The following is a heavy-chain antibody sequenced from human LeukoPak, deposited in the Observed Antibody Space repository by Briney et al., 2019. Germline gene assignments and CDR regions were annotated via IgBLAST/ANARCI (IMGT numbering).Heavy chain of an antibody. CDR2: ISISGST. V-gene: IGHV4-4*07. D-gene: IGHD4-17*01. CDR1: GGSISSYY. J-gene: IGHJ6*03. Sequence: SETLSLTCTVSGGSISSYYWSWIRQPPGKGLQWIGRISISGSTNYNPSLKSRVTMSVDRSTNEFSLTVRSVTAADTALYYCARGLPSYGDYVDYYFYMDVWGKGTTVTVSS. CDR3: ARGLPSYGDYVDYYFYMDV.